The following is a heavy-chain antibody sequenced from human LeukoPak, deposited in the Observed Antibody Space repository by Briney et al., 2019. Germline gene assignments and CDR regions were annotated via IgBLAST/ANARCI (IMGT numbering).Heavy chain of an antibody. J-gene: IGHJ4*02. CDR3: AGVAGFYWNSDSFDY. V-gene: IGHV1-18*01. CDR2: ISAYNGQT. CDR1: GYTFTTSG. D-gene: IGHD1-7*01. Sequence: ASVKVSCKASGYTFTTSGISWVRQAPGQGLEWRGGISAYNGQTNYAQKVQGRVTMTTDTSTKTAYMELRSLGSDDTAVYYCAGVAGFYWNSDSFDYWGQGTQVTVSS.